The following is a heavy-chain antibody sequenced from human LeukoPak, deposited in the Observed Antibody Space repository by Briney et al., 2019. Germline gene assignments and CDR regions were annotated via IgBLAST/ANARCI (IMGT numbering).Heavy chain of an antibody. D-gene: IGHD3-3*01. CDR2: IRYDGSNK. CDR3: ARDLLLEWLLFDYYYYGMDV. Sequence: GGSLRLSCAASGFTFSSYVMHWVRQAPGKGLEWVAVIRYDGSNKYYADSVKGRFTISRDNSKNTLYLQMNSLRAEDTAVYYCARDLLLEWLLFDYYYYGMDVWGQGTTVTVSS. V-gene: IGHV3-33*01. CDR1: GFTFSSYV. J-gene: IGHJ6*02.